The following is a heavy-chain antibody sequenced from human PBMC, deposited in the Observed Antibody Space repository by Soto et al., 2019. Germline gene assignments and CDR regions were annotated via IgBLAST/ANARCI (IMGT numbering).Heavy chain of an antibody. CDR1: GGTFSSYA. Sequence: QVQLVQSGAEVKKPGSSVKVSCKASGGTFSSYAISWVRQAPGQGLEWMGGIIPIFGTANYAQKFQGRVTITADKSTSTAYMELSSLRSEDTAVYYCARDQARVTIFGVVPRHFDHWGQGTLVTVSS. D-gene: IGHD3-3*01. CDR3: ARDQARVTIFGVVPRHFDH. V-gene: IGHV1-69*06. J-gene: IGHJ5*02. CDR2: IIPIFGTA.